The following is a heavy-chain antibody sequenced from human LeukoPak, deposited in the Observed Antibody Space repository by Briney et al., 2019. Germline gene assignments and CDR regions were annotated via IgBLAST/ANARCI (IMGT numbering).Heavy chain of an antibody. V-gene: IGHV3-23*01. D-gene: IGHD5-18*01. J-gene: IGHJ4*02. CDR2: ISGSGETT. CDR3: AKGPDTAMDPAYFDY. CDR1: GFTFSTYA. Sequence: GGSLRLSCVGSGFTFSTYAMSWVRQAPGKGLEWVSTISGSGETTYFADSVKGRFIISRDNSKNTLNLQMNSLRAEDTAVYYCAKGPDTAMDPAYFDYWGQGTLVTVSS.